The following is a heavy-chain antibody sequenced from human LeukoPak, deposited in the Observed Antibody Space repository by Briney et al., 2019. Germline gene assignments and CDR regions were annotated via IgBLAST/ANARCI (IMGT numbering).Heavy chain of an antibody. D-gene: IGHD2-8*01. J-gene: IGHJ3*02. Sequence: ASVKVSCKASGYRFTNYAMNWVRQAPGQGLEWVGWINTNTGNPTYAQGFTGRFVFSLDTSVSTASLQISTLKAEDAAVYYCARGTVGMYGGFDIWGQGTMVTVSS. CDR2: INTNTGNP. CDR1: GYRFTNYA. V-gene: IGHV7-4-1*02. CDR3: ARGTVGMYGGFDI.